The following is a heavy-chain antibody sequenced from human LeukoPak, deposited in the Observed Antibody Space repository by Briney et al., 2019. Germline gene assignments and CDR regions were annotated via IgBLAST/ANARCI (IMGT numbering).Heavy chain of an antibody. V-gene: IGHV1-46*01. CDR2: INPSGGST. J-gene: IGHJ4*02. D-gene: IGHD6-19*01. CDR3: AGRAKPGIAVAATDY. CDR1: GYTFTSYY. Sequence: ASVKVSCKASGYTFTSYYMHWVRQAPGQGLEWMGIINPSGGSTSYAQKFQGRVTMTRDTSTSTVYMELSSLRSEDTAVYYCAGRAKPGIAVAATDYWGQGTLVTVSS.